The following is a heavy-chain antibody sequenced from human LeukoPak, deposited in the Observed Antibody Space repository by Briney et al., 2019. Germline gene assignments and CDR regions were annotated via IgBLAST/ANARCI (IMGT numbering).Heavy chain of an antibody. CDR3: ARHGYYDSRGDY. J-gene: IGHJ4*02. D-gene: IGHD3-22*01. CDR2: INHSGST. CDR1: GGSFSGYY. Sequence: PSETLSLTCAVYGGSFSGYYWSWIRQPPGKGLEWIGEINHSGSTNYNPSLKSRVTISVDTSKNQFSLKLSSVTAADTAVYYCARHGYYDSRGDYWGQGTLVTVSS. V-gene: IGHV4-34*01.